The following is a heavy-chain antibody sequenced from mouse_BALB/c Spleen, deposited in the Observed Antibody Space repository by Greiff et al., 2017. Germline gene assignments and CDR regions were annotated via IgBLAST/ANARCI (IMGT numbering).Heavy chain of an antibody. CDR3: ARLRSSSYAMDY. D-gene: IGHD1-1*01. Sequence: EVQGVESGPELVKPGASVKMSCKASGYTFTSYVMHWVKQKPGQGLEWIGYINPYNDGTKYNEKFKGKATLTSDKSSSTAYMELSSLTSEDSAVYYCARLRSSSYAMDYWGQGTSVTVSS. V-gene: IGHV1-14*01. J-gene: IGHJ4*01. CDR1: GYTFTSYV. CDR2: INPYNDGT.